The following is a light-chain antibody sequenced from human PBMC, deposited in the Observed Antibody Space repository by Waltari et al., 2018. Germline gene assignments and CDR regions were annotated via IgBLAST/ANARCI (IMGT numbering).Light chain of an antibody. J-gene: IGLJ1*01. CDR2: EGS. CDR3: SSYAGSSTLYV. CDR1: SSDVGSYNL. V-gene: IGLV2-23*01. Sequence: QSALTQPASVSGSPGQSITISCTGTSSDVGSYNLVSWYQQHPGKAPKLMIYEGSKRPLGVYNRFSGSKSGHTASLTISGLQAEDEADYFCSSYAGSSTLYVFG.